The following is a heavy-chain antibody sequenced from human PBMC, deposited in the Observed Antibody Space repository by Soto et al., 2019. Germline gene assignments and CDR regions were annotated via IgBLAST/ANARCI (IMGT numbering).Heavy chain of an antibody. J-gene: IGHJ4*02. CDR2: ISYDGSNK. CDR3: ERGYFGWLLPKDY. D-gene: IGHD3-9*01. CDR1: GFTFSSYA. V-gene: IGHV3-30-3*01. Sequence: XESLSLSCAASGFTFSSYAMHWVRQAPGKGLEWVAVISYDGSNKYYADSVKGRFTISRDNSKNTLYLQMSSLRAEDTAVYYCERGYFGWLLPKDYWGQGTLVTVSS.